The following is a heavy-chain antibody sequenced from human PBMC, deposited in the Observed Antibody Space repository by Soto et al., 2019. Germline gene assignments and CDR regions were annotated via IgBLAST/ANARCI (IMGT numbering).Heavy chain of an antibody. CDR1: GGSISSYY. D-gene: IGHD2-15*01. V-gene: IGHV4-59*01. CDR2: IYYSGST. Sequence: SETLSLTCTVSGGSISSYYWSWIRQPPGKGLEWIGYIYYSGSTNYNPSLKSRVTISVDTSKNQFSLKLSSVTAADTAVYYCARAVLGYCSGGSCCNWFDPWGQGTLVTVSS. J-gene: IGHJ5*02. CDR3: ARAVLGYCSGGSCCNWFDP.